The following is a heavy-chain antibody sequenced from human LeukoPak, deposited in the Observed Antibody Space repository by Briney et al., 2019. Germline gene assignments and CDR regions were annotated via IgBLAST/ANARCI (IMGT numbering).Heavy chain of an antibody. Sequence: ASVRVSCKASGYTFTDYYVHWVRQAPGQGLEWMGWINPNSGGTNYAQKFQGRVTMTRDTSISTAYMELSRLRSDDTAVYYCARDLLSSWNSALGYWGQGTLVTVSS. D-gene: IGHD2-15*01. CDR1: GYTFTDYY. CDR2: INPNSGGT. V-gene: IGHV1-2*02. J-gene: IGHJ4*02. CDR3: ARDLLSSWNSALGY.